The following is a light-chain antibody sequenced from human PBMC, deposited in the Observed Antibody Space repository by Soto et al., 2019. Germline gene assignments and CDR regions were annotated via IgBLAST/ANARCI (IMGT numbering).Light chain of an antibody. CDR1: QSVLYSPNSKNY. Sequence: DIVMTQSPDSLAVSLGERATINCKSSQSVLYSPNSKNYLAWYQQKPGQPPKLLIYWASTRESGVPDRFSGSGSGTDFTLTISSLQAEDVAFYYCQQYHSAPQSFGQGTKVEIK. V-gene: IGKV4-1*01. CDR2: WAS. J-gene: IGKJ1*01. CDR3: QQYHSAPQS.